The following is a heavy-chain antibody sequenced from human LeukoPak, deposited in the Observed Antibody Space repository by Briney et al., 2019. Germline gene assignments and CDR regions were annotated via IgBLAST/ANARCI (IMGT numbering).Heavy chain of an antibody. D-gene: IGHD6-13*01. J-gene: IGHJ5*02. CDR2: INHIGST. V-gene: IGHV4-34*01. Sequence: SETLSLTCAVFGGSFSNYYWTWIRQPPGKGLEWIGEINHIGSTNFNPSLKSRVTISVDTSKNQFSLKLSSVTAADTAVYYCARPKHSSTWRYNWFDPRGQGTLVTVSS. CDR3: ARPKHSSTWRYNWFDP. CDR1: GGSFSNYY.